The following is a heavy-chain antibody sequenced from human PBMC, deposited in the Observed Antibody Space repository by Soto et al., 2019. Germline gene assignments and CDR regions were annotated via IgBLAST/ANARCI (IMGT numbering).Heavy chain of an antibody. Sequence: GGSLRLSCAASGFTFSTYGMQWVRLAPGKGLEWVAVISYDGYLKYYVDAVKGRFTVARDNSKNTLFLEMNSLRVEDTAVYFCAKDFKVSGSHYGTLNYYYGMDVWGQGTTVTVSS. CDR1: GFTFSTYG. CDR2: ISYDGYLK. D-gene: IGHD3-10*01. J-gene: IGHJ6*02. CDR3: AKDFKVSGSHYGTLNYYYGMDV. V-gene: IGHV3-30*18.